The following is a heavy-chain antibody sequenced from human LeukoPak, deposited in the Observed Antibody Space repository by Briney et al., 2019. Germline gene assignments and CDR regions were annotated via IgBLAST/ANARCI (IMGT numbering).Heavy chain of an antibody. CDR1: GGSISSGGYS. D-gene: IGHD3-22*01. Sequence: SETLSLTCAVSGGSISSGGYSWSWIRQPPGKGLEWIGYIYHSGSTYYNPSLKSRVTISVDRSKNQFSLKLSSVTAADTAVYYCARGATHYYDSSGYYDYWGQGTLVTVSS. CDR2: IYHSGST. J-gene: IGHJ4*02. V-gene: IGHV4-30-2*01. CDR3: ARGATHYYDSSGYYDY.